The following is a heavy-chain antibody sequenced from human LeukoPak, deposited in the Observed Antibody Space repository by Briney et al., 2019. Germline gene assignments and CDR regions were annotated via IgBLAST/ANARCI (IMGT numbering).Heavy chain of an antibody. J-gene: IGHJ3*02. CDR3: ARYDSSGYYAAFDI. D-gene: IGHD3-22*01. V-gene: IGHV4-59*01. CDR1: GGSISSYY. Sequence: SGTLSLTCTVSGGSISSYYWRWIGQPPGRGLEWIGYIYYTGRTNYNPSLKSRVTISVDTSKNQFSLKLSSVTAADTAVDYCARYDSSGYYAAFDIWGQGTMVTVSS. CDR2: IYYTGRT.